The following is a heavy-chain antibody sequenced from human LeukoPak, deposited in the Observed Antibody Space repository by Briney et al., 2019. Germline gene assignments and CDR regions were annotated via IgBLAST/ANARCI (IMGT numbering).Heavy chain of an antibody. CDR2: ISYDGSNK. CDR3: ARLVVVAVIPMDV. Sequence: GGSLRLSCAASGFTFSSYAMHWVRQASGKGLEWVAVISYDGSNKYYADSVKGRFTISRDNSKNTLYLQMNSLRAEDTAVYYCARLVVVAVIPMDVWGQGTTVTVS. D-gene: IGHD2-15*01. CDR1: GFTFSSYA. J-gene: IGHJ6*02. V-gene: IGHV3-30-3*01.